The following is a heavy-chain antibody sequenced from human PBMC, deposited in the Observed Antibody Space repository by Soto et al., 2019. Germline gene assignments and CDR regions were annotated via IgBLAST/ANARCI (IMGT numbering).Heavy chain of an antibody. CDR3: AKVGPSYYYGMDV. D-gene: IGHD1-26*01. J-gene: IGHJ6*02. Sequence: QPGGSRRLSCAASGLDFSSEVMCWVRQAPGKGLEWVSSISGSGRTIYHADSMRGRFAISRDNSKNSLYLQLNNLRVDDSAVYYCAKVGPSYYYGMDVWGQGTTVTVSS. CDR1: GLDFSSEV. CDR2: ISGSGRTI. V-gene: IGHV3-23*01.